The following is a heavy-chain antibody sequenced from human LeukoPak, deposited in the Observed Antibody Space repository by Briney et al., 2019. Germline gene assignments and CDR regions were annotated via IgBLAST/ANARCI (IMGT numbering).Heavy chain of an antibody. CDR2: IHYSGDI. CDR3: ATRDETRTRMFPPDS. D-gene: IGHD1-1*01. Sequence: SETLSLTCAVYGVSVSSNNWWTWVRQPPGKGLEWIGEIHYSGDIKYTPSLKTRISLSMDTSRNRLSLTLSSVTVADTAVYYCATRDETRTRMFPPDSWGQGTRVTVSS. J-gene: IGHJ4*02. V-gene: IGHV4-4*02. CDR1: GVSVSSNNW.